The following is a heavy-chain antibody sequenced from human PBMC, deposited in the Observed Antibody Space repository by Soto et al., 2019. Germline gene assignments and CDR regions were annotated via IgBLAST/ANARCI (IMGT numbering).Heavy chain of an antibody. V-gene: IGHV3-21*01. CDR1: GFTFSTES. CDR3: AREGSCANYVCLPDY. D-gene: IGHD2-8*01. J-gene: IGHJ4*02. CDR2: ISSSSSHI. Sequence: EVQLVESGGGLVKPGGSLRLSCAASGFTFSTESMTWVRRAPGRGLEWVSSISSSSSHIYYGESVKGRFTISRDNAKNSLYLQMNSLRAEDTAVYYCAREGSCANYVCLPDYWGQGTLVTVSS.